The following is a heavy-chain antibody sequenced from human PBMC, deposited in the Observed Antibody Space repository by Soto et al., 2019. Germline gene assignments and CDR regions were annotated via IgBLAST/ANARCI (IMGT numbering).Heavy chain of an antibody. V-gene: IGHV4-30-2*01. J-gene: IGHJ4*02. D-gene: IGHD1-1*01. Sequence: QLQLQESGSGLVKPSQTLSLTCAVSGGSIDDYSWSWLRQPPGKGLEWIGYIYHYVNPHYNASLRSRVTLSVDRSKNQFSLNLRSVTAADTAVYYCARDVGYGRLDYVGQGSLVTVSS. CDR1: GGSIDDYS. CDR2: IYHYVNP. CDR3: ARDVGYGRLDY.